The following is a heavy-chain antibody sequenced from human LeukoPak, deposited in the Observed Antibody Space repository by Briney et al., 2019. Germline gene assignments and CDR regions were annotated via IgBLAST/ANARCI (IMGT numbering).Heavy chain of an antibody. CDR3: SRENGAFSPFGY. Sequence: PSETLSLTCGVSGGSITSTNWGGWVRQPPGQGLEWIGEVSLSGLTNYNPPLSSRVIIALDTSKNHLSLHLTSGTAADMAVYYCSRENGAFSPFGYWGQGYLVTVLS. CDR1: GGSITSTNW. CDR2: VSLSGLT. D-gene: IGHD2-8*01. J-gene: IGHJ4*02. V-gene: IGHV4-4*02.